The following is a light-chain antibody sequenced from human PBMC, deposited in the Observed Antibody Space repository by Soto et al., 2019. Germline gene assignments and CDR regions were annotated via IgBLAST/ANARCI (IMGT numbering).Light chain of an antibody. CDR1: QSISKY. CDR2: TAS. J-gene: IGKJ1*01. V-gene: IGKV1-39*01. CDR3: KQINIPPGS. Sequence: DIQMTQSPLSLSASVGDRVTITCRASQSISKYLNWYQQKSGKAPNLLIYTASTLQTGVPPRFRGSGSGTDSPLPTTSLQLKDFETYNGKQINIPPGSFGQGPKGETK.